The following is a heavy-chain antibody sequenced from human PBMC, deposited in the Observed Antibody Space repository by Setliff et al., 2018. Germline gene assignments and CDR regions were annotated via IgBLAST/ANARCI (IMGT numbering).Heavy chain of an antibody. CDR1: RDSFTNYW. D-gene: IGHD2-2*01. CDR2: ILPADADT. CDR3: AQKHQRASWAFDP. Sequence: GESLKISCKESRDSFTNYWIIWVRQVPGKGLEWMGMILPADADTRYNPSFKGQVTMSLDRSITTAYLQWDSLKASDTAIYYCAQKHQRASWAFDPWGRGTLVTVSS. J-gene: IGHJ5*02. V-gene: IGHV5-51*01.